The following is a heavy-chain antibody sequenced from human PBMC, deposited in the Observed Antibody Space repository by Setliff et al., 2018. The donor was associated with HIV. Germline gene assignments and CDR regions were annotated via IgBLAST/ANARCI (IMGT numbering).Heavy chain of an antibody. CDR2: INWSGGRT. CDR3: ARPIRGTHYSYMDV. Sequence: RLSCAASGFTFDDYAMSWVRQAPGKGLEWVSGINWSGGRTDSADSVKGRFTISRDNARNCLYLQMNSLRAEDTALYYCARPIRGTHYSYMDVWGKGTTVTVSS. D-gene: IGHD3-16*01. J-gene: IGHJ6*03. CDR1: GFTFDDYA. V-gene: IGHV3-20*04.